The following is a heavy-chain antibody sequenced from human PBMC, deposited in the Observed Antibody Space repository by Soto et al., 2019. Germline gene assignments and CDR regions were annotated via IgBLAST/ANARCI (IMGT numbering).Heavy chain of an antibody. CDR2: ISGNGDHT. CDR1: GFTFSNYA. D-gene: IGHD6-19*01. CDR3: AKRIKNSSGWYADY. J-gene: IGHJ4*02. Sequence: GSLRLSCAASGFTFSNYAISWVRQAPGKGLEWVSSISGNGDHTYYADSVKGRFTFSRDNSKNTLYLQMNSLRADDTAIYYCAKRIKNSSGWYADYWGQGTLVTVSS. V-gene: IGHV3-23*01.